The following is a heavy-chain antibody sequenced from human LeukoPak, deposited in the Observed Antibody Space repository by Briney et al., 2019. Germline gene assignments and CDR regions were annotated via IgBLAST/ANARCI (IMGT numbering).Heavy chain of an antibody. J-gene: IGHJ4*02. V-gene: IGHV1-2*02. Sequence: ASVKVSCKASGYTFTGYYMHWVRQAPGQGLEWMGWINPNSGGTNYAQKFQGRVTMTRDTYISTAYMELSRLRSDDMAVYYCARDRGGCYDSDYWGQGTLVTVSS. CDR3: ARDRGGCYDSDY. D-gene: IGHD5-12*01. CDR1: GYTFTGYY. CDR2: INPNSGGT.